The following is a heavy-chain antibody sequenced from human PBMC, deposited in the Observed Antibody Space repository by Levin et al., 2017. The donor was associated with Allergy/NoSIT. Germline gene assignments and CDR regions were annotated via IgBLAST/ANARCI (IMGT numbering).Heavy chain of an antibody. J-gene: IGHJ4*02. CDR1: GFSLSTSGMC. CDR3: ARTNYDSSGYFQYYFDY. Sequence: TLSLTCTFSGFSLSTSGMCVSWIRQSPGKALEWLAIIDWDGDTYYSTSLRTRLTISKDTSKNQVVLTMTNMDPVDTATYYCARTNYDSSGYFQYYFDYWGQGTLVTVSS. V-gene: IGHV2-70*01. CDR2: IDWDGDT. D-gene: IGHD3-22*01.